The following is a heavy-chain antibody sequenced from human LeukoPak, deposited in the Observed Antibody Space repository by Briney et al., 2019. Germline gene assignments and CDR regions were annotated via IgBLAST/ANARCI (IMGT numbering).Heavy chain of an antibody. J-gene: IGHJ4*02. Sequence: GGSLRLSCAASGFTFSSYSMNWVRQAPGKGLEWVSSISSSSSYIYYADSVKGRFTISRDNAKNSLYLQMNSLRAEDTAVYYCAREQWLVPFLFDYWGQGTLVTVSS. V-gene: IGHV3-21*04. D-gene: IGHD6-19*01. CDR3: AREQWLVPFLFDY. CDR1: GFTFSSYS. CDR2: ISSSSSYI.